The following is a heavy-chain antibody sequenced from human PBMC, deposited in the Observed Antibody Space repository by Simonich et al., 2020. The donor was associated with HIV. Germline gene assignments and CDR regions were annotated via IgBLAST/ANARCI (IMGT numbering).Heavy chain of an antibody. J-gene: IGHJ4*02. V-gene: IGHV3-9*01. CDR3: AKDKGAYYGSGSPVY. D-gene: IGHD3-10*01. CDR1: GFTFDDYA. CDR2: NSRNSGSI. Sequence: EVQLVESGGGLVQPGRSLRLSCAASGFTFDDYAMHWVRQAPGKGVGVVSGNSRNSGSIGYADSVKGRFTISRDNAKNSLYLQMNSLRAEDTALYYCAKDKGAYYGSGSPVYWGQGTLVTVSS.